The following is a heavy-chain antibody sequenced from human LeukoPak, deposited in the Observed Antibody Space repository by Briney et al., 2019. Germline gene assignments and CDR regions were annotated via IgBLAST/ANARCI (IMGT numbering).Heavy chain of an antibody. CDR3: ASSLTTVTMGGEDY. CDR2: ISSSSSYI. CDR1: GFTFSSYS. D-gene: IGHD4-17*01. J-gene: IGHJ4*02. Sequence: GGSLRLSCAASGFTFSSYSMNWVRQAPGKGLEWVSSISSSSSYIYYADSVKGRFTISRDNAKNSLYLQMNSLRAEDTAVHYCASSLTTVTMGGEDYWGQGTLVTVSS. V-gene: IGHV3-21*01.